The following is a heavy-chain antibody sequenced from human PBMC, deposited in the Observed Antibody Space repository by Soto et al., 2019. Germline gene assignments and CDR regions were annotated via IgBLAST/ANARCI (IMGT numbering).Heavy chain of an antibody. Sequence: SETLSLTCTVSGGSISSYYWSWIRQPPGKGLEWIGYIYYSGSTNYNPSLKSRVTISVDTSKNQFSLKLSSVTAADTAVYYCARQRVGDSSGYYAFDIWGQGTMVTVSS. V-gene: IGHV4-59*08. J-gene: IGHJ3*02. CDR3: ARQRVGDSSGYYAFDI. D-gene: IGHD3-22*01. CDR2: IYYSGST. CDR1: GGSISSYY.